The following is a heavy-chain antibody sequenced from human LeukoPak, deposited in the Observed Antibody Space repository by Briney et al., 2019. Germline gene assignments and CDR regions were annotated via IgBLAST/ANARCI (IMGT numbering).Heavy chain of an antibody. Sequence: ASVKVSCKASGYTFTGYYMHWVRQAPGQGLEWMGWINPNSGGTNYAQKFQGRVTMTRDTSISTAYMELSRLRSDDTAVYYCARAPNYCSITSCQSLGYWGQGTLVTVSS. CDR1: GYTFTGYY. CDR3: ARAPNYCSITSCQSLGY. J-gene: IGHJ4*02. D-gene: IGHD2-2*01. CDR2: INPNSGGT. V-gene: IGHV1-2*02.